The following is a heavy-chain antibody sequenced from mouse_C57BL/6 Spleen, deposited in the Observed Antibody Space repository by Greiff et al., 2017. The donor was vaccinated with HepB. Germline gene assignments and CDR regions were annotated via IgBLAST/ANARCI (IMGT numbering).Heavy chain of an antibody. J-gene: IGHJ3*01. CDR1: GYTFTEYT. V-gene: IGHV1-62-2*01. CDR3: ATRPAWFAY. Sequence: QVQLKESGAELVKPGASVKLSCKASGYTFTEYTIHWVKQRSGQGLEWIGWFYPGSGSIKYNEKFKDKATLTADKSSSTVYMEAAVYFCARHEQTAQATRPAWFAYWGQGTLVTVSA. CDR2: FYPGSGSI. D-gene: IGHD3-2*02.